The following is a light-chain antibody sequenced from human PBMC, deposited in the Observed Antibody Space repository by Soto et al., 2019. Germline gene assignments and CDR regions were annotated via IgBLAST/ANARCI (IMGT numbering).Light chain of an antibody. V-gene: IGKV3-20*01. CDR1: RPVTTST. Sequence: EVVLTQSPGTLSLSPGEGATFSSRASRPVTTSTLPWYQQKPGQAPRLLIYGASDRATDIPDRFSGSGSGTDFTLTISRLEPEDFAVYYCQHFGSSPPKYTFGQGTKLEIK. CDR3: QHFGSSPPKYT. CDR2: GAS. J-gene: IGKJ2*01.